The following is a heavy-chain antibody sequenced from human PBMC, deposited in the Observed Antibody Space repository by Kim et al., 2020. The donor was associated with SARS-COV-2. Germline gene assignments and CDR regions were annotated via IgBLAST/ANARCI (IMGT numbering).Heavy chain of an antibody. Sequence: KGRFTMSRDNAKNTLNLQMNSLRAEDTALYYCAKDKVAGIPYFYYGMDVWGQGTTVTVSS. J-gene: IGHJ6*02. CDR3: AKDKVAGIPYFYYGMDV. V-gene: IGHV3-9*01. D-gene: IGHD6-19*01.